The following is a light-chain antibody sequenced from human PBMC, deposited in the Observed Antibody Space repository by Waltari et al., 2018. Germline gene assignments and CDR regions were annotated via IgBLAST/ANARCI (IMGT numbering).Light chain of an antibody. V-gene: IGKV3-20*01. CDR2: HAS. Sequence: DIVLTQSPGPLSLSPGERATLSCRASQSVSKYLAWYQQKPGQAPRLRIDHASTRTAGIPDRFSGSGYGTDFSLTISRLEAEDFAVYYCQHYVSLPATFGQGTKVEIK. CDR1: QSVSKY. J-gene: IGKJ1*01. CDR3: QHYVSLPAT.